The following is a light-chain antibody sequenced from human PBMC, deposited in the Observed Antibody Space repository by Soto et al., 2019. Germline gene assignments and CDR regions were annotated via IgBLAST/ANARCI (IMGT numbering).Light chain of an antibody. Sequence: QLVLTQPPSASGTPGQRVTISCSGSSSNIGNNNVNWYQQLPGTAPKLLIYRNNQRPSGVPDRFSGSKSGTSASLAISGLQSEDEADYYCAAWHDSRNGYVAFGGGTKLTVL. J-gene: IGLJ2*01. V-gene: IGLV1-44*01. CDR3: AAWHDSRNGYVA. CDR1: SSNIGNNN. CDR2: RNN.